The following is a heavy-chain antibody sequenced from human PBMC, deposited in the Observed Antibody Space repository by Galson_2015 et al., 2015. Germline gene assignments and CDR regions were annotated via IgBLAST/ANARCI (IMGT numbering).Heavy chain of an antibody. CDR1: GFTFSSYD. CDR3: AGKNPQIIQMPGLGDY. CDR2: IGTAGDT. J-gene: IGHJ4*02. Sequence: SLRLSCAASGFTFSSYDMHWVRQATGKGLEWVSAIGTAGDTYYPGSVKGRFTISRENAKNSLYLQMNSLRAGDTAVYYCAGKNPQIIQMPGLGDYWGQGTLVTVSS. D-gene: IGHD1-14*01. V-gene: IGHV3-13*04.